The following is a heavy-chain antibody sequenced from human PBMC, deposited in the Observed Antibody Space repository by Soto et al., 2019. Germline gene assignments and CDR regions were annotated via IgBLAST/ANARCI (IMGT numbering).Heavy chain of an antibody. CDR2: IGVGGGDR. J-gene: IGHJ4*02. CDR3: ARVRFGELV. CDR1: GFTFSSYA. Sequence: EVQLLESGGGLVQPGGSPRLSCAASGFTFSSYAMSWVRQAPGKGLEWVSIIGVGGGDRYYPESVKGRFTISRDNSRDTLYLEMNSLRDVDTAVYYCARVRFGELVWGQGTLVTVSS. D-gene: IGHD3-10*01. V-gene: IGHV3-23*01.